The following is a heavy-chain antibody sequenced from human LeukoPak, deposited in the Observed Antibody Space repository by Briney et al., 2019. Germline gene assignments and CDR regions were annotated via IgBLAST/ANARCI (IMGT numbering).Heavy chain of an antibody. D-gene: IGHD3-22*01. Sequence: GESLKISCKGSGYSFTSHWIGWVRQMPGKGLEWMGIIYPGDSDTRYSPSFQGQVTISADRSISTAYLQWSSLKASDTAMYYCARQPGLGYYDSSGHPPDYWGQGTLVTVSS. CDR3: ARQPGLGYYDSSGHPPDY. V-gene: IGHV5-51*01. CDR1: GYSFTSHW. CDR2: IYPGDSDT. J-gene: IGHJ4*02.